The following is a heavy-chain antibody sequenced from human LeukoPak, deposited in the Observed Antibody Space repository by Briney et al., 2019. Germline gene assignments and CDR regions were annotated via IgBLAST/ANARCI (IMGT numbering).Heavy chain of an antibody. Sequence: GGSLRLSCAASGFTFSSYGMSRVRQAPGKGLEWVSAISGSGGSTYYADSVKGRFTISRDNSKNTLYLQMNSLRAEDTAVYYCATWFGDSNYWGQGTLVTVSS. CDR1: GFTFSSYG. V-gene: IGHV3-23*01. CDR3: ATWFGDSNY. CDR2: ISGSGGST. J-gene: IGHJ4*02. D-gene: IGHD3-10*01.